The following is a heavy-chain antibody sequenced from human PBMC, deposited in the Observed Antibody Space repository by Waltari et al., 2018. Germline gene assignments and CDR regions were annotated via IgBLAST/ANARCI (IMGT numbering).Heavy chain of an antibody. J-gene: IGHJ4*02. CDR1: GFTFSSYG. CDR3: ARTHCSSTSCHIDY. Sequence: QVQLVESGGGVVQPGRSLRLSCAASGFTFSSYGMHWVRQAPGKGLEWVAVIAYDGSNKYYADSVKGRFTISRDKSKNTLYLQMNSLRAEDTAVYYCARTHCSSTSCHIDYWGQGTLVTVSS. CDR2: IAYDGSNK. D-gene: IGHD2-2*01. V-gene: IGHV3-30*03.